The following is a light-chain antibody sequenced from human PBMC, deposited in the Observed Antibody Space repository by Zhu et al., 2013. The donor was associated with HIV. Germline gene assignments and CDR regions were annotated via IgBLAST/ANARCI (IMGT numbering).Light chain of an antibody. Sequence: DIQLTQSPSSLSASVGDRVTITCRVSQGISSYLNWYRQKPGKAPNLLIYRTSILESGVPPRFSGSGSGTEFTLTISSLQPDDFATYYCQQYVGYPLTFGGGTKVEIK. CDR1: QGISSY. CDR3: QQYVGYPLT. V-gene: IGKV1-5*03. CDR2: RTS. J-gene: IGKJ4*01.